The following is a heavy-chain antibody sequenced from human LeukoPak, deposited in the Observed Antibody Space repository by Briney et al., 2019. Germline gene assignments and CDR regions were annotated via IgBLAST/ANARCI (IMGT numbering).Heavy chain of an antibody. J-gene: IGHJ5*02. Sequence: GGSLRLSCAASGFTVTTNHMSWVRQAPGRGLEWVSLIYRGDKTHYADSVKDRFTIFRVTSRNTLYLQMNSLRVEDTGVYYCARGGYDFTDNWFDPWGQGTLVTVSS. CDR3: ARGGYDFTDNWFDP. CDR2: IYRGDKT. D-gene: IGHD3-3*01. V-gene: IGHV3-66*01. CDR1: GFTVTTNH.